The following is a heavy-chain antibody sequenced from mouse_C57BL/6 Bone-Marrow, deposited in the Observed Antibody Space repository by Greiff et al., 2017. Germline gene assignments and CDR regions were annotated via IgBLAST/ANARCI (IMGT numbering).Heavy chain of an antibody. CDR1: GYTFTDYY. Sequence: VQLQQSGPELVKPGASVKISCKASGYTFTDYYMNWVKQSHGKSLEWIGDINPNNGGTNYNEKFKSKATLTVDKSSSTAYMQLSSLTSEDSAVYYCARFGCYAMDYWGQGTSVTVSS. J-gene: IGHJ4*01. CDR3: ARFGCYAMDY. D-gene: IGHD2-2*01. CDR2: INPNNGGT. V-gene: IGHV1-26*01.